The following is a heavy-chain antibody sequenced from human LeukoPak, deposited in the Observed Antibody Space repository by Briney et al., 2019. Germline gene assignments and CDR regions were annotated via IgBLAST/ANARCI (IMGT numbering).Heavy chain of an antibody. CDR1: GFTVSSNY. CDR3: GKEVPGPLCLPYFDY. D-gene: IGHD3-10*01. J-gene: IGHJ4*02. V-gene: IGHV3-23*01. Sequence: GGSLRLSCAASGFTVSSNYMSWVRQAPGKGLEWVSGISGSGGSTYYADSVKGRFTISRDNSKNTLHLQMNSLRAEDTAVYYCGKEVPGPLCLPYFDYWGKGTLVTVSS. CDR2: ISGSGGST.